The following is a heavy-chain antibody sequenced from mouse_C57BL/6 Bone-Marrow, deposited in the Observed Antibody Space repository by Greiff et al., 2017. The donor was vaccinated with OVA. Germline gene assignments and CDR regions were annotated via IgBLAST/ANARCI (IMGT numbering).Heavy chain of an antibody. V-gene: IGHV5-4*01. CDR2: FSDGGSYT. D-gene: IGHD1-1*01. J-gene: IGHJ3*01. CDR1: GFTFSSYA. CDR3: ARDPPPYYYGSSPWFAY. Sequence: EVKLMESGGGLVKPGGSLKLSCAASGFTFSSYAMSWVRQTPEKRLEWVATFSDGGSYTYYPDNVKGRFTISRDNAKNNLYLQMSHLKSEDTAMYYCARDPPPYYYGSSPWFAYWGQGTLVTVSA.